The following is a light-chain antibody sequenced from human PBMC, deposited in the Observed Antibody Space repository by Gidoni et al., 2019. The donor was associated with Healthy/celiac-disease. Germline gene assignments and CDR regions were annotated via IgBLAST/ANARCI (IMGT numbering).Light chain of an antibody. Sequence: EIVLTQSPGTLSLSPGARATLSCRASQSVSSSYLAWYQQKPGQAPRLLIYGASSRATGIPDRFSGSGSGTDFTLTISSLEPEDFAVYYCQQYGSSPRTFGQGTKVEIK. CDR2: GAS. V-gene: IGKV3-20*01. CDR1: QSVSSSY. J-gene: IGKJ1*01. CDR3: QQYGSSPRT.